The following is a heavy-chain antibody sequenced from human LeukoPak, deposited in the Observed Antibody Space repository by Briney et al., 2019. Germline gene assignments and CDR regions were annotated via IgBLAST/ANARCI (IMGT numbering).Heavy chain of an antibody. V-gene: IGHV5-51*01. D-gene: IGHD2-2*01. CDR2: IYPGDSDT. Sequence: GEYLKISCKGSGYSFTSYWIGWVRQMPGKGLEWMGLIYPGDSDTRYSPSFRGQVTISAGKSTSTAYRKWSSLKASDTAMYYCARLDCSSTSCPVWFDPWGQGTLVTVSS. CDR1: GYSFTSYW. J-gene: IGHJ5*02. CDR3: ARLDCSSTSCPVWFDP.